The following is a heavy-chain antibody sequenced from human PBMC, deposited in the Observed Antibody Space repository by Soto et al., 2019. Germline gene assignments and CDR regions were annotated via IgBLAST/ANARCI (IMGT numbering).Heavy chain of an antibody. Sequence: HGESLKISCKGSGYSFTSYWISWVRQMPGKGLEWMGRIDPSDSYTNYSPSFQGHVTISADKSISTAYLQWSSLKASDTAMYYCASSTPGYYYGMDVWGQGTTVTVSS. V-gene: IGHV5-10-1*01. J-gene: IGHJ6*02. CDR1: GYSFTSYW. CDR2: IDPSDSYT. CDR3: ASSTPGYYYGMDV.